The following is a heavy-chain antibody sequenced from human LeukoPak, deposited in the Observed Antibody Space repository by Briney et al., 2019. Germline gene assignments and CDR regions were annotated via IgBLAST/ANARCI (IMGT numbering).Heavy chain of an antibody. Sequence: SQTLSLTCTVSGGSISSGDYYWSWIRQPPGKGLEWIGYIYYSGSTYYNPSLKSRVTISVDTSKNQFSLKLSSVTAADTAVYYCAREGSSWQYYYYYMDVWGKGTTVTVPS. D-gene: IGHD6-13*01. V-gene: IGHV4-30-4*08. CDR2: IYYSGST. CDR1: GGSISSGDYY. CDR3: AREGSSWQYYYYYMDV. J-gene: IGHJ6*03.